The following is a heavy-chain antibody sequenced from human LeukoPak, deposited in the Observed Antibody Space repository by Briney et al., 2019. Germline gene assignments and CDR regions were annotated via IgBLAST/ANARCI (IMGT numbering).Heavy chain of an antibody. CDR1: GYTFTSYD. CDR2: MNPNSGNT. V-gene: IGHV1-8*03. J-gene: IGHJ3*02. CDR3: ARSKAKVAFDI. D-gene: IGHD5-18*01. Sequence: ASVKVTCKASGYTFTSYDINWVRQATGQGLEWMGWMNPNSGNTGYAQKFQGRVTITRNTSISTAYMELSSLRSEDTAVYYCARSKAKVAFDIWGQGTMVTASS.